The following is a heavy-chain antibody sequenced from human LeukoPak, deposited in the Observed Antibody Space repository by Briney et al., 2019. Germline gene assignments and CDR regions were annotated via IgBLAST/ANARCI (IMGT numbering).Heavy chain of an antibody. CDR2: INPNSGGT. V-gene: IGHV1-2*02. CDR3: ARDRRNKTPNPLNWFDP. J-gene: IGHJ5*02. Sequence: ASVKVSCKASGYTFTGYYMHWVRQAPGQGLEWMGWINPNSGGTNYAQKFQGRVTMTRDTSISTAYMELSRLGSDDTAVYYCARDRRNKTPNPLNWFDPWGQGTLVTVSS. CDR1: GYTFTGYY.